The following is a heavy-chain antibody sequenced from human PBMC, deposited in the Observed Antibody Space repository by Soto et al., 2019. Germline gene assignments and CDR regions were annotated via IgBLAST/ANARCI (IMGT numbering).Heavy chain of an antibody. CDR3: ARLDEVAATPVSWFDP. V-gene: IGHV4-59*08. D-gene: IGHD2-15*01. CDR1: GGSISSYY. CDR2: IYYSGST. Sequence: SETLSLTCTVSGGSISSYYWSWIRQPPGKGLEWIGYIYYSGSTNYNPSLKSRVTISVDTSKNQFSLKLSSVTAADTAVYYCARLDEVAATPVSWFDPWGQGTLVTVSS. J-gene: IGHJ5*02.